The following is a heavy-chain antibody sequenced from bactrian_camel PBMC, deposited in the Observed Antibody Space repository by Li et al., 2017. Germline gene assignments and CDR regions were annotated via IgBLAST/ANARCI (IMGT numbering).Heavy chain of an antibody. CDR1: GFTFSYYW. CDR3: VPRYAFDY. J-gene: IGHJ4*01. Sequence: HVQLVESGGGLVQPGGSLRLSCAASGFTFSYYWMYWVRQAPGKGLEWVSTINSGGVTTYNAETVKGRFTVSRDNAKNVLYLEMNSLKTDDTAVYYCVPRYAFDYWGQGTQVTVS. V-gene: IGHV3S1*01. CDR2: INSGGVTT.